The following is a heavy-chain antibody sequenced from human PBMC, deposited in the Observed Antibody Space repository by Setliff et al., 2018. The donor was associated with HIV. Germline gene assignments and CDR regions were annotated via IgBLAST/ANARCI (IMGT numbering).Heavy chain of an antibody. V-gene: IGHV4-59*08. D-gene: IGHD3-22*01. CDR2: IYYSGNT. J-gene: IGHJ3*02. CDR1: GASIRGHY. Sequence: PSETLSLICSVSGASIRGHYWSWIRQSPGKGLEWIGNIYYSGNTNYNPSFKSRVTISVDTSKNQFSLRVNSVTAADTAVYYCARSLVPSGYYYGRHAFDIWGQGTAVTVSS. CDR3: ARSLVPSGYYYGRHAFDI.